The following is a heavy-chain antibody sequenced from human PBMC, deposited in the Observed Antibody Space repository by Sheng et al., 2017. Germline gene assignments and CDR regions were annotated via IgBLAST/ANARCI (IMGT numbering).Heavy chain of an antibody. J-gene: IGHJ4*02. V-gene: IGHV3-30*18. Sequence: QVQLVESGGGVVQPGKSLRLSCAASGITFSSYGMHWVRQAPGKGLEWVAVISYDGSNKYYADSVKGRFTISRDNSKNTLYLQMNSLRAEDTAVYYCAKDFATGSYYDCFDYWGQGTLVTVSS. CDR2: ISYDGSNK. D-gene: IGHD3-10*01. CDR3: AKDFATGSYYDCFDY. CDR1: GITFSSYG.